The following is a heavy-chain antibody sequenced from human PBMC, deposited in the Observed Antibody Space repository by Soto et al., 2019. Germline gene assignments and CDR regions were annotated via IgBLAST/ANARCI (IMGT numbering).Heavy chain of an antibody. CDR3: ARHTPAISIADH. CDR2: IYYSGST. D-gene: IGHD2-15*01. J-gene: IGHJ4*02. V-gene: IGHV4-39*01. CDR1: GGSISSSSYY. Sequence: QLQLQESGPGLVKPSETLSLTCTVSGGSISSSSYYWGWIRQPPGKGLEWIGSIYYSGSTYYNPSLKSRVTISVDTSKNLFSLKLSSVTAADTAVYSCARHTPAISIADHWGQGTLVTVSS.